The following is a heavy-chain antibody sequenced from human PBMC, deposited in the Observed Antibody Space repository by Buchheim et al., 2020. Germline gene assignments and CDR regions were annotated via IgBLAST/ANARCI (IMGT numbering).Heavy chain of an antibody. CDR2: ISGSGGST. J-gene: IGHJ6*02. D-gene: IGHD2-15*01. CDR1: GFTFSSYA. CDR3: AKDRHCSGGSCLFYGMDV. Sequence: EVQLLESGGGLVQPGGSLRLSCAASGFTFSSYAMSWVRQAPGKGLEWVSAISGSGGSTYYADSVKGRFTISRDNYKNTLYLQMNSLRAEDTAVYYCAKDRHCSGGSCLFYGMDVWGQGTT. V-gene: IGHV3-23*01.